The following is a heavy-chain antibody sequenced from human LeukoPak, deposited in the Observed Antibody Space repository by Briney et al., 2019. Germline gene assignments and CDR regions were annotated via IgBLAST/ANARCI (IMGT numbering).Heavy chain of an antibody. J-gene: IGHJ4*02. CDR2: ISGSGGST. D-gene: IGHD4-17*01. Sequence: GGSLRLSCAASGFTFSSYAMSWVRQAPGQGLEWVSAISGSGGSTYYADSVKGRFTISRDNSKNTPYLQMNSLRAEDTAVYYCAKGGHDYGRFDYWGQGTLVTVSS. CDR3: AKGGHDYGRFDY. V-gene: IGHV3-23*01. CDR1: GFTFSSYA.